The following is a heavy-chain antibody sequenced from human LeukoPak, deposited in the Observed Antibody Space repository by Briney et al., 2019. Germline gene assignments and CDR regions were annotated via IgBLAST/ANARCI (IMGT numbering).Heavy chain of an antibody. CDR3: ARVVGFYGDYYFDY. D-gene: IGHD4-17*01. J-gene: IGHJ4*02. CDR1: GYTFTGYY. V-gene: IGHV1-2*02. CDR2: INPNSGGT. Sequence: ASVKVSCKASGYTFTGYYMHWVRQAPGQGLEWMGWINPNSGGTNYAQKFQGRVTMTRDTSISTAYMELSRLRSDDTAVYYCARVVGFYGDYYFDYWGQGTLVTVSS.